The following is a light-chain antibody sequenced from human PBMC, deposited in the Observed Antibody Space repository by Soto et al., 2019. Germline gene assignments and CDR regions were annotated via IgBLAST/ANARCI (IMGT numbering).Light chain of an antibody. V-gene: IGKV1-5*03. CDR2: KAS. CDR3: LQYNSYSWT. Sequence: DIQMTQSPSTLSASVGDRVTMTCRASQSVNNWLAWYQQKPGKAPKLLIYKASTLQTGVPSRFSGSGSGTDFTLTISSLQPDDAATYYCLQYNSYSWTFGQGTKVEI. CDR1: QSVNNW. J-gene: IGKJ1*01.